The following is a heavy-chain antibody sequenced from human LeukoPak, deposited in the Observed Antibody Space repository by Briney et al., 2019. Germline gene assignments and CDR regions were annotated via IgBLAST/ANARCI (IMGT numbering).Heavy chain of an antibody. J-gene: IGHJ4*02. D-gene: IGHD6-6*01. CDR3: ASRAAARYHFDY. Sequence: GASVKVSCKASRYTFTNFFMHWVRQAPGQGLEWMGIINPSGGSTSYAQKFQGRVTMTRDTSASTVHMELSSLRSEDTAVYYCASRAAARYHFDYWGQGTLVTVSS. V-gene: IGHV1-46*01. CDR1: RYTFTNFF. CDR2: INPSGGST.